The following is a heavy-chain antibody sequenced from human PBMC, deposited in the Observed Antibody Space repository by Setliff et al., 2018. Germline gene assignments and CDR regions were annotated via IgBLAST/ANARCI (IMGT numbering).Heavy chain of an antibody. CDR1: GFTLTNAW. D-gene: IGHD2-15*01. J-gene: IGHJ4*02. Sequence: PGGSLRLSCTASGFTLTNAWINWVRQAPGKGLEWVGRIKSNADGGTTDYAAPVKGRFIISRDDSKNTLYLQMNSLRPEDTAVYYCARTCSGSGCYAGLESWGQGTPVTVSS. V-gene: IGHV3-15*01. CDR3: ARTCSGSGCYAGLES. CDR2: IKSNADGGTT.